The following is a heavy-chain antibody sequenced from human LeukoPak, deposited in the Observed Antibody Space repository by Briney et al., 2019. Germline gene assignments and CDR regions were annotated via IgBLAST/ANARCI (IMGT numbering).Heavy chain of an antibody. CDR1: GYTFTGYW. Sequence: ASVKVSCKAFGYTFTGYWMHWVRQAPGQGLEWMGIINPSGDNTWYAQKFQGRVTMTRDMATSTDYMEVSSLGSEDTAAYYCARSSDYGPPEGDWGQGTLVTVSS. CDR2: INPSGDNT. D-gene: IGHD4-17*01. V-gene: IGHV1-46*01. J-gene: IGHJ4*02. CDR3: ARSSDYGPPEGD.